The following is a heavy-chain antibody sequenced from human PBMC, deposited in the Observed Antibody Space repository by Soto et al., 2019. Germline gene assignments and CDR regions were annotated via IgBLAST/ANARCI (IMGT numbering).Heavy chain of an antibody. CDR3: ARALAYLRGEYYYYYYGMDV. Sequence: GGSLRLSCAASGFTFSSYWMHWVRQAPGKGLVWVSRINSDGSSTSYADSVKGRFTISRDNAKNTLYLQMNSLRGEDTSVYYCARALAYLRGEYYYYYYGMDVWGQGTTVTVSS. V-gene: IGHV3-74*01. D-gene: IGHD3-10*02. J-gene: IGHJ6*02. CDR1: GFTFSSYW. CDR2: INSDGSST.